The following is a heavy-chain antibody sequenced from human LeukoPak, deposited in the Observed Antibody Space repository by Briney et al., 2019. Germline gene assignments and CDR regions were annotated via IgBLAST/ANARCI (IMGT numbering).Heavy chain of an antibody. Sequence: KDGGSLEISCQGSGFSFTSYWIGWVRQLPGKGLEWMGIIYPCDSDTRYSPSFQGQVTISADKSISTAYLQWSSLKASDTAMYYCASSAMATICFGYWGQGTLVTVSS. J-gene: IGHJ4*02. CDR2: IYPCDSDT. V-gene: IGHV5-51*01. CDR3: ASSAMATICFGY. CDR1: GFSFTSYW. D-gene: IGHD5-24*01.